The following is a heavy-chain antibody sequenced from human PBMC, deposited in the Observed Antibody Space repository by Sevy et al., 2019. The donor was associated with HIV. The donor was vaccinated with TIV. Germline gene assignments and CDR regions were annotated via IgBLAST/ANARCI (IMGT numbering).Heavy chain of an antibody. CDR2: ISGSGTRT. J-gene: IGHJ6*03. CDR3: GKGGGGHYDPDEIAYYFYYYNMDV. V-gene: IGHV3-23*01. CDR1: GFSFDSYG. D-gene: IGHD3-22*01. Sequence: GGSLRLSCAVSGFSFDSYGMTWVRQAPGKGLEWVSAISGSGTRTYYADSVKGRFIISRDNSKNTLDLQMNSLRAEDTGIDYWGKGGGGHYDPDEIAYYFYYYNMDVWGKGTTVTVSS.